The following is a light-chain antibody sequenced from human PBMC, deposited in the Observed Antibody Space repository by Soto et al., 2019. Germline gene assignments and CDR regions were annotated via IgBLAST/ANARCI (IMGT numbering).Light chain of an antibody. Sequence: QYVLTQPACVSGSPGQSMTISCTGSSSDVGGYHYVSWYQQHPGKAPKLIIYQVSHRPSGVSDRFSGSKSGNTASLTISGLQGEDEATYYCSSFTSTHTYVSGTGTKVTVL. J-gene: IGLJ1*01. CDR1: SSDVGGYHY. CDR3: SSFTSTHTYV. CDR2: QVS. V-gene: IGLV2-14*03.